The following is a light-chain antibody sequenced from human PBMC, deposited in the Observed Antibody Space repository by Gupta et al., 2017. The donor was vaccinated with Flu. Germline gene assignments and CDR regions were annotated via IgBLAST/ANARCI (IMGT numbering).Light chain of an antibody. CDR3: QQYSSSSPYT. V-gene: IGKV1-5*03. CDR2: KAS. CDR1: QSISTW. Sequence: DIQMTQSPSTLSASVGDRVTITCRASQSISTWLAWYQQKPGKAPKLLIYKASNLENGVPSRFSGSGSGTEFTLTISSLQPDDFATYYCQQYSSSSPYTFGQGTKLEMK. J-gene: IGKJ2*01.